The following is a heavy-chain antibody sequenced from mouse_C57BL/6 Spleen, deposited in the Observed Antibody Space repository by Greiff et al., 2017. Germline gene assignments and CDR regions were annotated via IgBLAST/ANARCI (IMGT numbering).Heavy chain of an antibody. CDR1: GYTFTSYW. CDR2: INPSDSET. J-gene: IGHJ4*01. CDR3: ARGSRTYEDYAMDY. V-gene: IGHV1-52*01. Sequence: QIQLQQPGAELVRPGSSVKLSCKASGYTFTSYWLHWVKQRPIQGLEWIGNINPSDSETHYNQKFKDKATLTVDKSSSTAYMQLSSLTSEDSAVFYCARGSRTYEDYAMDYWGRGTSVTVSS. D-gene: IGHD5-1*01.